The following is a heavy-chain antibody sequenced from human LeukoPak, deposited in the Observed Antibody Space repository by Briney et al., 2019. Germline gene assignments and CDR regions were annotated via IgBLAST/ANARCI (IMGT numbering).Heavy chain of an antibody. CDR2: IYYSGST. V-gene: IGHV4-59*12. Sequence: PSETLSLTCTVSGGSISTYYWNWIRQPPGKGLEWIGYIYYSGSTYYNPSLKSRVTISVDTSKNQFSLKLSSVTAADTAVYYCARDRGPYSGYDSYYFDYWGQGTLVTVSS. CDR1: GGSISTYY. CDR3: ARDRGPYSGYDSYYFDY. D-gene: IGHD5-12*01. J-gene: IGHJ4*02.